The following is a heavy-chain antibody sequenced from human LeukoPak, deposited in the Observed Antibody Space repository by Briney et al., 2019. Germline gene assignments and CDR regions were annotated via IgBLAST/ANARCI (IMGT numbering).Heavy chain of an antibody. CDR3: AKGYYDFWSGYYTFDY. D-gene: IGHD3-3*01. J-gene: IGHJ4*02. V-gene: IGHV3-30*18. Sequence: GRSLRLSCAASGFTFSSYGMHWVRQAPGKGLEWVAVISYDGSNKYYADSVKGRFTISRDNSKNTLYLQMNSLRAEDTAVYYCAKGYYDFWSGYYTFDYWGQGTLVTVSS. CDR1: GFTFSSYG. CDR2: ISYDGSNK.